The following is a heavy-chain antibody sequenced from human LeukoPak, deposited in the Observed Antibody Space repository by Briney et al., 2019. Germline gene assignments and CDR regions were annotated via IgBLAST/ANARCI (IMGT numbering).Heavy chain of an antibody. V-gene: IGHV3-30*18. J-gene: IGHJ4*02. CDR1: GFTFSSYG. CDR2: ISYDGSNK. CDR3: AKKAPRHYYDSSGYLSDFDY. D-gene: IGHD3-22*01. Sequence: GGSLRLSCAASGFTFSSYGMHWVRQAPGKGLEWVAVISYDGSNKYYADSVKGRFTISRDNSKNTLYLQMNSLRAEDTAVYYCAKKAPRHYYDSSGYLSDFDYWGQGTLVTVSS.